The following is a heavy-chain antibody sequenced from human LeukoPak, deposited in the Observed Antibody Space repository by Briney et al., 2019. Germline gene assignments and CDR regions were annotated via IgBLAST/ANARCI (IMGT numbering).Heavy chain of an antibody. J-gene: IGHJ4*02. CDR3: ARLGTGYSSSWLPYYFDY. CDR1: GFTFDDYG. Sequence: AGGSLRLSCAASGFTFDDYGMSWVRQAPGKGLEWVSGINWNGGSTGYAASVKGRFTISRDNAKNSLYLQMNSLRAEDTALYYCARLGTGYSSSWLPYYFDYWGQGTLVTVSS. CDR2: INWNGGST. D-gene: IGHD6-13*01. V-gene: IGHV3-20*04.